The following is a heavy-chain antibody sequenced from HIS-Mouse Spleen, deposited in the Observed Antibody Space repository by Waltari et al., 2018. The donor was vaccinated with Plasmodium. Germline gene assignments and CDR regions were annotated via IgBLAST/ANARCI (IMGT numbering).Heavy chain of an antibody. V-gene: IGHV3-30*18. CDR3: AKILSYSSSPEDY. Sequence: QGQLVESGGGVVQPGRSLRLSCAASGFAFSTYGMHWFRRDPGKGLELVAVISYDGSNKYYADSVKGRFTISRDNSKNTLYLQMNSLRAEDTAVYYCAKILSYSSSPEDYWGQGTLVTVSS. CDR2: ISYDGSNK. CDR1: GFAFSTYG. J-gene: IGHJ4*02. D-gene: IGHD6-6*01.